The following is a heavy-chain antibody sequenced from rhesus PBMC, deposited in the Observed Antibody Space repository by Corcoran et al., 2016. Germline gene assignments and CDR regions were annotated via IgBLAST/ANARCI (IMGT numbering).Heavy chain of an antibody. J-gene: IGHJ4*01. CDR2: IYGNGSST. Sequence: QLQLQESGPGLVKPSETLSVTCAASGGSISSSYSSWIRQAPGKGLEWVGSIYGNGSSTNANPSRKNRVTLSVDTSKNQLSLKLSSVATADAAVYYCARTLYSNYLDYWGQGVLVSVSS. CDR3: ARTLYSNYLDY. CDR1: GGSISSSY. D-gene: IGHD4-23*01. V-gene: IGHV4-169*01.